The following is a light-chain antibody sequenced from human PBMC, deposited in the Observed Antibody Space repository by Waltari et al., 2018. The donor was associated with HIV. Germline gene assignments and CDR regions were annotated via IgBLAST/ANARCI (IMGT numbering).Light chain of an antibody. CDR1: QSVSSK. CDR3: QQYNNWPLMYS. CDR2: GAS. V-gene: IGKV3D-15*01. Sequence: EIVMLQSPATLSVSPGERATLSCRASQSVSSKLAWYQQKPGQAPRLLIYGASTRSTGIPGRFSGSESGTEFILTVSSLQSEDSAVYYCQQYNNWPLMYSFGQGTKLEIK. J-gene: IGKJ2*01.